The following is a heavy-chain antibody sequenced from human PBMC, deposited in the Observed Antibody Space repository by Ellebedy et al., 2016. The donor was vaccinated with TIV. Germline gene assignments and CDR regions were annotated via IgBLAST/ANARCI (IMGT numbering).Heavy chain of an antibody. Sequence: GESLKISCAASGFTFSSYAMSWVRQAPGKGLEWVSASSGGGGTTYYADSVKGRITISRDNSKSTLYLQMKSLRAEDTAVYYCAKLPTVSPGRDWFDPWGQGTLVTVSS. CDR2: SSGGGGTT. V-gene: IGHV3-23*01. D-gene: IGHD4-17*01. J-gene: IGHJ5*02. CDR1: GFTFSSYA. CDR3: AKLPTVSPGRDWFDP.